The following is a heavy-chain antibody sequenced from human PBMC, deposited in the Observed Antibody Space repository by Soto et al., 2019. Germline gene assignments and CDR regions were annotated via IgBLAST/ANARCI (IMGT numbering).Heavy chain of an antibody. V-gene: IGHV1-18*01. CDR3: ARRGYDTSGYFFDY. CDR2: ISAHSGKT. J-gene: IGHJ4*02. D-gene: IGHD3-22*01. Sequence: ASVKVSCKASGYIFTSYGISWVRQAPGEGPEWMGWISAHSGKTIYAEKVQGRVTMTTETSTSTAYMDLRSLRSDDTAVYYCARRGYDTSGYFFDYWGQGTLVTVSS. CDR1: GYIFTSYG.